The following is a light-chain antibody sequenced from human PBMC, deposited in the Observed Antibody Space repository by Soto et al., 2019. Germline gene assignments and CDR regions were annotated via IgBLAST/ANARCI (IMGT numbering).Light chain of an antibody. V-gene: IGKV1-5*03. CDR3: QQYSQWPIT. Sequence: DIQMTQSPSTLSASVGDRVTITCRASQSISNWLAWYQQKPGKAPKLLIYKASSLESGVPSRFSGSGSGTEFTLTISSLQPDDFATYYCQQYSQWPITFGQGTRLEIK. CDR1: QSISNW. J-gene: IGKJ5*01. CDR2: KAS.